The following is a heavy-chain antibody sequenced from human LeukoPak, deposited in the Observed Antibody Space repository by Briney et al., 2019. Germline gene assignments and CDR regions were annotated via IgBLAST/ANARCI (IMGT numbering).Heavy chain of an antibody. D-gene: IGHD1-14*01. CDR1: GASIASHSW. CDR3: AYNRNFALDN. Sequence: PSETLSLTCAVSGASIASHSWWSWVRQPPGKGLEWIGEVYHSGGANYKPSLKSRVTISVDTSRNHFSLKLTSVTAADTAVYFCAYNRNFALDNWGQGTLVTVSS. V-gene: IGHV4/OR15-8*01. CDR2: VYHSGGA. J-gene: IGHJ4*01.